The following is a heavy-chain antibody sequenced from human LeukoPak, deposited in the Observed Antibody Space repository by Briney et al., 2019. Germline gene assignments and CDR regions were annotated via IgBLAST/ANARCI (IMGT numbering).Heavy chain of an antibody. D-gene: IGHD4-17*01. V-gene: IGHV3-53*01. CDR2: IYSGGGT. CDR3: ARAPLSTAGASDI. Sequence: GGSLRLSCVASGFTVSSNYMSWVRQAPGKGLEWVSVIYSGGGTYYADSVKGRFTISRDNSKNTLYLQMNSLRDEDTAVYYCARAPLSTAGASDIWGQGTMVTVSS. J-gene: IGHJ3*02. CDR1: GFTVSSNY.